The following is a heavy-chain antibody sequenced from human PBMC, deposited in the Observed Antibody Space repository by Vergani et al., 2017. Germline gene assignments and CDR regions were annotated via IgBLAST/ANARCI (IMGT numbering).Heavy chain of an antibody. J-gene: IGHJ2*01. V-gene: IGHV4-59*08. CDR1: GGSISSYY. Sequence: QVQLQESGPGLVKPSETLSLTCTVSGGSISSYYWSWIRQPPGKGLEWIGYIYYSGSTYYNPSLKSRVTISRDTSKNQFSLKLSSVTATDTAVYYCARYGDWSFDLWGRGTLVTVSS. D-gene: IGHD3-10*01. CDR2: IYYSGST. CDR3: ARYGDWSFDL.